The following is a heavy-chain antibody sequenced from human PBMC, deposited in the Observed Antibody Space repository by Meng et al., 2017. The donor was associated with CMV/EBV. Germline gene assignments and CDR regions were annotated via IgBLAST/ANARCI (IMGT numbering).Heavy chain of an antibody. CDR3: ARAQYSSSCDY. CDR2: IYYSGST. Sequence: QGQRQGPGPGLVKPSQTLSLTCTVSGGSISSGDYYWSWSCQPPGKGLEWIGYIYYSGSTYYNPSLKSRVTISVDTSKNQFSLKLSSVTAADTAVYYCARAQYSSSCDYWGQGTLVTVSS. D-gene: IGHD6-13*01. CDR1: GGSISSGDYY. J-gene: IGHJ4*02. V-gene: IGHV4-30-4*08.